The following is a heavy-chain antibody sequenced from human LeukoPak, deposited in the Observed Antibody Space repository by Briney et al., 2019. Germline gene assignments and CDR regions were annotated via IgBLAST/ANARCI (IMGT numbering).Heavy chain of an antibody. CDR3: AGVLRYFDWYFDY. CDR2: ISAYNGNT. CDR1: GGTFSSYA. D-gene: IGHD3-9*01. V-gene: IGHV1-18*01. Sequence: ASVKVSCKASGGTFSSYAISWVRQAPGQGLEWMGWISAYNGNTNYAQKLQGRFTMTTDTSTSTAYMELRSLRSDDTAVYYCAGVLRYFDWYFDYWGQGTLVTVSS. J-gene: IGHJ4*02.